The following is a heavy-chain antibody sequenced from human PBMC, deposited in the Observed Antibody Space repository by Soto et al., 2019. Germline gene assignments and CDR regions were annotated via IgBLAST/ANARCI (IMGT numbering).Heavy chain of an antibody. D-gene: IGHD3-10*01. Sequence: QVQLVQSGAEVKKPGSSVKVSCKASGGTFSSYAISWVRQAPGQGLEWMGGIIPIFGTANYAQKFQGIVTITAYGYTSTLYMDLRHLTSEDTHVYYCTTVRMAFHLWGQGTLVTVSA. CDR1: GGTFSSYA. CDR2: IIPIFGTA. CDR3: TTVRMAFHL. V-gene: IGHV1-69*12. J-gene: IGHJ4*02.